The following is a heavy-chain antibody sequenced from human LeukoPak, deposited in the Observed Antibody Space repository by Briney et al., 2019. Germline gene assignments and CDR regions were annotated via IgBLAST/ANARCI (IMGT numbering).Heavy chain of an antibody. CDR1: GFNFDEYG. D-gene: IGHD3-22*01. CDR2: INWNGGST. CDR3: ARGYYYDSSGYSFFDY. V-gene: IGHV3-20*04. J-gene: IGHJ4*02. Sequence: GGSLRLSCAASGFNFDEYGMSWVRQAPGMGLEWVSGINWNGGSTVYGDSVKGRFTISRDNAKNSLYLQMNSLRAEDTALYYCARGYYYDSSGYSFFDYWGQGTLVTVSS.